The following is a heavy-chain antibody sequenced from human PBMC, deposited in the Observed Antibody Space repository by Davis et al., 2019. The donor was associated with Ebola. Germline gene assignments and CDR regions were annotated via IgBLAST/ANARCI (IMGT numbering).Heavy chain of an antibody. D-gene: IGHD1-14*01. V-gene: IGHV4-34*01. Sequence: SETLSLTCTVSGGSISSYYWSWIRQPPGKGLEWIGEINHSGSTNYNPSLKSRVTISVDTSKNQFSLKLSSVTAADTAVHSCARARGISSTRNDYWGQGTLVTVSS. CDR2: INHSGST. J-gene: IGHJ4*02. CDR3: ARARGISSTRNDY. CDR1: GGSISSYY.